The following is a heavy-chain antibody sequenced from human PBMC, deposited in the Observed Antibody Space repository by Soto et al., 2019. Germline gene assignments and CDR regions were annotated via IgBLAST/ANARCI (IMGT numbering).Heavy chain of an antibody. Sequence: QVQLVQSGAEVKKPGSSVKVSCRASGGTFNNYVINWVRQAPGQGLEWMAGIIPIFGTPNYAQKFQGRVTITAGKSTSTAYMELNSLRSEDTAVYYCAGRCDGTNCLAHFDYWGQGTLVTVSS. CDR2: IIPIFGTP. V-gene: IGHV1-69*06. J-gene: IGHJ4*02. D-gene: IGHD2-2*01. CDR1: GGTFNNYV. CDR3: AGRCDGTNCLAHFDY.